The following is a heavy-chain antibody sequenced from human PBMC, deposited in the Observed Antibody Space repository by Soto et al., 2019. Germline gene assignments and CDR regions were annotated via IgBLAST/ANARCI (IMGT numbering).Heavy chain of an antibody. CDR1: GFTFSSYA. V-gene: IGHV3-23*01. Sequence: GGSLRLSCAASGFTFSSYAMSWVRQAPGKGLEWVSAISGSGGSTYYADSVKGRFTISRDNSKNTLYLQVNSLRAEDTAVYYCAKDRITMIVVVITTGMDVWGQGTTVTVSS. J-gene: IGHJ6*02. CDR3: AKDRITMIVVVITTGMDV. CDR2: ISGSGGST. D-gene: IGHD3-22*01.